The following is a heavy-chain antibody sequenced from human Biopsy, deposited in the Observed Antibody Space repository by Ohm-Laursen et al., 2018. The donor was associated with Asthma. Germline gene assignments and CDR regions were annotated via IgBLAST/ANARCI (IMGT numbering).Heavy chain of an antibody. Sequence: SLRLSCAVSGFTVIRDYMFWVRQAPGKGLEWVSVIYSSGTSHTADSVRGRFTISRDYSKNTLYLQMHSLRAEDTAVYYCARGDSSGWSQYYFDYWGQGTLVTVSS. V-gene: IGHV3-53*01. CDR2: IYSSGTS. J-gene: IGHJ4*02. CDR1: GFTVIRDY. D-gene: IGHD6-19*01. CDR3: ARGDSSGWSQYYFDY.